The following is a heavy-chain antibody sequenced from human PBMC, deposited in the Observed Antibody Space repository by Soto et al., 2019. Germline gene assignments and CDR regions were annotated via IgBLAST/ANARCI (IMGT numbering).Heavy chain of an antibody. V-gene: IGHV3-66*01. CDR2: IYSGGST. CDR1: GFTVSSNY. Sequence: EVQLVESGGGLVQPGGSLRLSCAASGFTVSSNYMSWVRQAPGKGREWVSVIYSGGSTYYADSVKGRFTISRDNSKNTLYLQMNSLRAEDTAVYYCARDTFPYCSSTSCYRGDYWGQGTLVTVSS. D-gene: IGHD2-2*02. J-gene: IGHJ4*02. CDR3: ARDTFPYCSSTSCYRGDY.